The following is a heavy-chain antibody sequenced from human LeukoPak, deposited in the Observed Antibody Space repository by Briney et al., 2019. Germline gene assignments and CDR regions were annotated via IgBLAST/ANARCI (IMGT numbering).Heavy chain of an antibody. V-gene: IGHV3-74*01. CDR2: INNVGSTT. J-gene: IGHJ6*02. D-gene: IGHD3-10*01. CDR3: ARGGYGAGSTYYYGMDV. CDR1: GFTFSSHW. Sequence: GGSLRLSCAASGFTFSSHWMHWVRQAPGKGLVWVSRINNVGSTTIYADSVKGRFTISRDNAKNSLYLQMNSLRVEDTAVYYCARGGYGAGSTYYYGMDVWGQGTTVTVSS.